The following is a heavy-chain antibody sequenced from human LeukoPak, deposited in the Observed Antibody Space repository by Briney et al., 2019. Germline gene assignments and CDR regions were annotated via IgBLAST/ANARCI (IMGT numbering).Heavy chain of an antibody. CDR3: ARVTYYYDSSGYYLGNYFDY. J-gene: IGHJ4*02. V-gene: IGHV4-34*01. D-gene: IGHD3-22*01. CDR2: INHSGST. CDR1: GFTFSSYG. Sequence: GSLRLSCAASGFTFSSYGMSWVRQAPGKGLEWIGEINHSGSTNYNPSLKSRVTISVDTSKNQFSLKLSSVTAADTAVYYCARVTYYYDSSGYYLGNYFDYWGQGTLVTVSS.